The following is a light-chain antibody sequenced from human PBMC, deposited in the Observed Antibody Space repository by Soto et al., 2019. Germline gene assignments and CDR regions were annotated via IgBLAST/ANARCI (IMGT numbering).Light chain of an antibody. CDR1: QSVSST. Sequence: EIMMTQSPATLSVSPGERATLSCWASQSVSSTLSCYQHRPGHAPRLLIYGASTRAAGIPARFSGSGSGTDFPLTISGLQFEDSAVDYCQQYNDWPPEFTFGGGTEVEIK. V-gene: IGKV3-15*01. CDR2: GAS. CDR3: QQYNDWPPEFT. J-gene: IGKJ4*01.